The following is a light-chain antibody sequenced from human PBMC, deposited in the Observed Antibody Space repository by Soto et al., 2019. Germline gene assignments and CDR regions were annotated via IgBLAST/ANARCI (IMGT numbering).Light chain of an antibody. CDR3: LQDYNYPWT. Sequence: AIQMTQSPSSLSASVGDRVTITCRASQGIRNDLGWYQQKPGKAPKLLIYAASSLQSGVPSRFSGSGSGTDFTLTIISLQPEDCATYYCLQDYNYPWTFGQGTKVEIK. V-gene: IGKV1-6*01. CDR2: AAS. J-gene: IGKJ1*01. CDR1: QGIRND.